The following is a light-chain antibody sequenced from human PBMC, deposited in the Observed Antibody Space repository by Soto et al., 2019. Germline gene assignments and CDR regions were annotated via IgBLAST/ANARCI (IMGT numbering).Light chain of an antibody. J-gene: IGKJ1*01. CDR3: QDYDNSGRT. Sequence: EIVMTQSRATLSVSPGEGATLSCRASQSVRSNLVWYQQKPGQAPRLLIYDASTRSTGIPARFSGSGSGTELALTIVTLQSEDFPVYYCQDYDNSGRTVGQGTQVDIK. CDR1: QSVRSN. CDR2: DAS. V-gene: IGKV3-15*01.